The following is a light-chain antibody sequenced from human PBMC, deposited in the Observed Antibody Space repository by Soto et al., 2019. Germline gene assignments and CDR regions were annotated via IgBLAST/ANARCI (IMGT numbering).Light chain of an antibody. Sequence: QSVLTQPASVSGSPGQAITISCTGTSSDVGGYNHVSWYQQHPGKAPKLMIYEVSNRAPGVSNRLPGSKSGNTASLTISGLQAEDEADYYCSSYTSSSTLVFGGGTKLTVL. V-gene: IGLV2-14*01. CDR3: SSYTSSSTLV. CDR1: SSDVGGYNH. CDR2: EVS. J-gene: IGLJ2*01.